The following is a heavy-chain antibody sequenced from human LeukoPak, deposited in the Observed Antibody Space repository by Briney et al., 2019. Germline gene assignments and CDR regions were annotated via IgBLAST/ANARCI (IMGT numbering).Heavy chain of an antibody. Sequence: GESLTLSCAASGFTFSNAWMSWVRQAPGKGLEWVGRIKSKPDGGTTDYAAPVKGKFTISRDDSKNTLYLQMDSLKTEDTALYYCTTDRGRTELPLFGYWGQGTLVTVSS. CDR1: GFTFSNAW. D-gene: IGHD1-26*01. CDR2: IKSKPDGGTT. V-gene: IGHV3-15*01. CDR3: TTDRGRTELPLFGY. J-gene: IGHJ4*02.